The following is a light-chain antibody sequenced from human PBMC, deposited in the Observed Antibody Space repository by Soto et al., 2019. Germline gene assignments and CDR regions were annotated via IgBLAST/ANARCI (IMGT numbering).Light chain of an antibody. CDR3: TSHATNITL. Sequence: QAVVTQPASVSGSPGQSITISCTGTSGDVDASQYVAWYQQHPNKAPKVLIYEGNNRPSGVSDRFSGSKSGKTASLTISGLQAEDEADYYCTSHATNITLFGGGTKVTVL. J-gene: IGLJ3*02. CDR2: EGN. CDR1: SGDVDASQY. V-gene: IGLV2-14*03.